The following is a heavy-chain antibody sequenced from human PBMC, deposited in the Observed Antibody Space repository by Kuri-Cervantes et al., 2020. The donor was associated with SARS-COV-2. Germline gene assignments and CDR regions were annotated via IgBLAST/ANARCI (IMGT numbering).Heavy chain of an antibody. CDR3: ARAFPRSYVGY. J-gene: IGHJ4*02. Sequence: ESLKISCAVYGGSFSGYYWSWIRQPPGKGLEWIGEINHSGSTNYNPSLKSRVTISVDTSKNQFSLKLSSVTAADTAVYYCARAFPRSYVGYWGPGTLVNVSS. CDR1: GGSFSGYY. CDR2: INHSGST. D-gene: IGHD5-18*01. V-gene: IGHV4-34*01.